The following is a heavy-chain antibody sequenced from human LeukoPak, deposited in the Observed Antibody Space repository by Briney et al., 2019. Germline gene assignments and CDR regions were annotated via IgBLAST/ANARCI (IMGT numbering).Heavy chain of an antibody. CDR3: ARGAGSGSKGNWFDP. D-gene: IGHD3-10*01. CDR2: VFYNGNT. Sequence: SETLSLTCTVSGGSFSSYYWSWIRQPPGKGLEWIGYVFYNGNTNYNPSLKSRLTISVDTSKKQFSLKLTSVTAADTAVYYCARGAGSGSKGNWFDPWGQGTLVTVSS. CDR1: GGSFSSYY. J-gene: IGHJ5*02. V-gene: IGHV4-59*01.